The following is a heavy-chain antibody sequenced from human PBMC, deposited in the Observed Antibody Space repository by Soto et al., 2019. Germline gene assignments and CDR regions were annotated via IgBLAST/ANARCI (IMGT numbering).Heavy chain of an antibody. CDR3: AREEYYYGSGAFFVY. V-gene: IGHV1-69*08. CDR1: GGTFSSYT. Sequence: QVQLVQSGAEVKKPGSSVKVSCKASGGTFSSYTISWVRQAPGQGLEWMGRIIPILGIANYAQKFQGRVTITADKSTSTAYMELSSLRSEDTAVYYCAREEYYYGSGAFFVYWGQGTLVTVSS. J-gene: IGHJ4*02. D-gene: IGHD3-10*01. CDR2: IIPILGIA.